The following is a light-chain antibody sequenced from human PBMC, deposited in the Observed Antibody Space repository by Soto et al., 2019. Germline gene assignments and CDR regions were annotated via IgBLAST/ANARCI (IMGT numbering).Light chain of an antibody. V-gene: IGLV1-47*01. CDR3: AAWDASLSIWV. CDR1: SSNIGGSF. J-gene: IGLJ3*02. Sequence: QSVLTQPPSTSGTPGQRVTISCSGSSSNIGGSFVSWFQQFPGRPPKLLIYRNNQRPSGVPDRFSGSKSDTSASLAISGLRSEDEADYYCAAWDASLSIWVFGGGTKLTVL. CDR2: RNN.